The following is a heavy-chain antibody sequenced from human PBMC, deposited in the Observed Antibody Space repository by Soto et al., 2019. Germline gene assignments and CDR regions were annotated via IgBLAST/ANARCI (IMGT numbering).Heavy chain of an antibody. CDR1: GFTVSNNY. CDR3: AVSPGGGGY. CDR2: IYSGGYT. Sequence: EVQLVESGGGLIQPGGSLRLSCAVSGFTVSNNYMSWVRQAPGKGLEGVSVIYSGGYTAYGDSVKGRFTISRDNSTHPRCFQRNGGGAEDRAVLYCAVSPGGGGYWGQGTLVTVSS. D-gene: IGHD2-8*01. J-gene: IGHJ4*02. V-gene: IGHV3-53*01.